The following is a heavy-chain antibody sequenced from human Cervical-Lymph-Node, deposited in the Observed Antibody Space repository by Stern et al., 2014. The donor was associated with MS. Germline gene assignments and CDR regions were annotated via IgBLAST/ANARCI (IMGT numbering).Heavy chain of an antibody. CDR3: AAEPMYYSDSVGAFDI. Sequence: QLVESGPEVKKPGTSVKVSCKASGFTFTSSAVQWVRQARGQHLEWIGWIVVGSGNTNYAQKFQERVTITRDMSTSTAYMELSSLRSEDTAVYYCAAEPMYYSDSVGAFDIWGQGTMVTVSS. CDR2: IVVGSGNT. D-gene: IGHD3-22*01. CDR1: GFTFTSSA. V-gene: IGHV1-58*01. J-gene: IGHJ3*02.